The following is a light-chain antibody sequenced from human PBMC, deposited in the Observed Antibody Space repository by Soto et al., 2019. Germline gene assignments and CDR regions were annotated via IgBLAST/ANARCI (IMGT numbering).Light chain of an antibody. CDR3: QQRYKWPYT. J-gene: IGKJ2*01. Sequence: EIVLTQSPVTLSLSPGDTATLSCRASQSVSSYLAWYQQKRGQAPRLLIYDSSTRATGTPARFSGSGSGTDFTLTISGLEPGDFAGYYCQQRYKWPYTYGQGTKLEIK. CDR2: DSS. V-gene: IGKV3-11*01. CDR1: QSVSSY.